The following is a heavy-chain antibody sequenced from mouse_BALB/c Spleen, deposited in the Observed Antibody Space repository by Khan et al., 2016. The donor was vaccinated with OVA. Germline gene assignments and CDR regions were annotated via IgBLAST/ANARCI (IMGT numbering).Heavy chain of an antibody. J-gene: IGHJ4*01. CDR1: GYTFTDYT. Sequence: QVQLQQSGAELVRPGVSVKISCKGSGYTFTDYTIHWMKQSHKKSLEWIGIISTYYGDAKYNQKFKDRATMTVDKSSNTAYMQITRLTSDTSAIYCCARSFPTTASLYAMDYWGQGTSVTVSS. D-gene: IGHD1-2*01. V-gene: IGHV1S137*01. CDR2: ISTYYGDA. CDR3: ARSFPTTASLYAMDY.